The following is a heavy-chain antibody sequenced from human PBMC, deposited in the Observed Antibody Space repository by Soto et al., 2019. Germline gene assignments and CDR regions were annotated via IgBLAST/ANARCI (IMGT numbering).Heavy chain of an antibody. CDR3: AREYGDYVIGYYYYYGMDV. CDR1: GGSFSGYY. V-gene: IGHV4-34*01. D-gene: IGHD4-17*01. CDR2: INHSGST. J-gene: IGHJ6*02. Sequence: NPSETLSLTCAVYGGSFSGYYWSWIRQPPGKGLEWIGEINHSGSTNYNPSLKSRVTISVDTSKNQFSLKLSSVTAADTAVYYCAREYGDYVIGYYYYYGMDVWGQGTTVTVSS.